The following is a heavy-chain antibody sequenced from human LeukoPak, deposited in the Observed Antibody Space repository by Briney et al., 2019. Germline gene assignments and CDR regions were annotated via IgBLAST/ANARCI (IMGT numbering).Heavy chain of an antibody. CDR1: GFTFSSYA. D-gene: IGHD3-22*01. Sequence: PGGSLRLSCAASGFTFSSYAMHGVRQAPGKGLEGVAVISYDGSNKYYADSVKGRFTISRDNSKNTLYLQMNSLRAEDTAVYYCARAMIVVVITTDWFDPWGQGALVTVSP. J-gene: IGHJ5*02. CDR3: ARAMIVVVITTDWFDP. CDR2: ISYDGSNK. V-gene: IGHV3-30*04.